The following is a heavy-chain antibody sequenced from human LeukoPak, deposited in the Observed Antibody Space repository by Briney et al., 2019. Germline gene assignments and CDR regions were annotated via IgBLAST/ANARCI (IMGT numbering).Heavy chain of an antibody. CDR1: GFTFSSYD. D-gene: IGHD1-26*01. Sequence: GGSLRLFCAASGFTFSSYDMTRVRQAPGRGLEWVSRIKTDGSITNYADSVQGRFTIPRDNANNTLYLQMHRLRAEDTAVYYCARGWGHGPSEALDYWGQGTMVTVSS. CDR3: ARGWGHGPSEALDY. V-gene: IGHV3-74*01. CDR2: IKTDGSIT. J-gene: IGHJ4*02.